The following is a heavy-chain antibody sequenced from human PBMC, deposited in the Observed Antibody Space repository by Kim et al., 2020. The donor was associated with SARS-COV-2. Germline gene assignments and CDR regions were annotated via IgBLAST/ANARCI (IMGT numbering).Heavy chain of an antibody. D-gene: IGHD3-3*01. CDR3: ARQLHGDLWSSYYTGWRDP. CDR2: IYSSGTT. CDR1: GCSINNSY. V-gene: IGHV4-59*08. Sequence: SETLSLTCTASGCSINNSYWSWIRQPPGKGLEWIGYIYSSGTTTYNPSLTSRVTISVDTSRNHFSLKLSSVTAADTAVYYCARQLHGDLWSSYYTGWRDPWGEGPAVTVSS. J-gene: IGHJ5*02.